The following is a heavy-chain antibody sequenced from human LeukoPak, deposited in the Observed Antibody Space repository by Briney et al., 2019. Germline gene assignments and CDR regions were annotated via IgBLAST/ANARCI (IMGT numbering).Heavy chain of an antibody. J-gene: IGHJ5*02. D-gene: IGHD3-16*01. CDR1: GFPISSGFS. CDR3: ARVGAIPGIDP. CDR2: ISYSATT. Sequence: PSETLSLTCAVFGFPISSGFSWAWFRHSPGKGREWIASISYSATTYYKPSLESRLFISADTSNNQFSVRLTSVTAADTAVYYCARVGAIPGIDPWGQGILVTVSS. V-gene: IGHV4-38-2*01.